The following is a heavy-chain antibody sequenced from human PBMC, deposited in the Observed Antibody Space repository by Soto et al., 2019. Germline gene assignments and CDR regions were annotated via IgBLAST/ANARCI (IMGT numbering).Heavy chain of an antibody. D-gene: IGHD6-13*01. CDR2: VYYTGST. J-gene: IGHJ5*02. Sequence: ASETLSLTCAVSGGSISSGGYSWGWVRQAPGRGLEWIGSVYYTGSTYYSPSFEGRVAISVGTSKNEFFLTLTSVTASDTAVYFCASHSWYLGDNFFRPWGQGTLVTVSS. V-gene: IGHV4-39*01. CDR3: ASHSWYLGDNFFRP. CDR1: GGSISSGGYS.